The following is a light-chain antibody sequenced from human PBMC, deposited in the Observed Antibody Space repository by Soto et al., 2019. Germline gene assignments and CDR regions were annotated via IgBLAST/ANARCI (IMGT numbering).Light chain of an antibody. CDR3: QQYDTSLT. CDR2: DTS. V-gene: IGKV3D-20*01. CDR1: HTIASVY. Sequence: IVLTQSPASLSLSPGERATLSCGASHTIASVYLAWYQHKPGLAPRLLIYDTSIRATGIPDRFTGSGSGTDFTRTISRLEPEDFAVYYWQQYDTSLTFGGGTKVEIK. J-gene: IGKJ4*01.